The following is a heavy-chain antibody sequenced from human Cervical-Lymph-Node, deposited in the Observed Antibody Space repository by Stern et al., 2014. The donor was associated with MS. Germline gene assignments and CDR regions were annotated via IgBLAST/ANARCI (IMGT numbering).Heavy chain of an antibody. V-gene: IGHV5-51*03. D-gene: IGHD2-2*01. J-gene: IGHJ3*02. CDR3: AKARYVQALSDAFDI. CDR2: IYPGDSDT. Sequence: EVQLVESGAEVKKPGESLKISCEGSGFSFTTHWIAWVRQMPGEGLEWMGIIYPGDSDTRYSPSFQGRVTTSADKSISTAYLQWNSLTASDTAMYYCAKARYVQALSDAFDIWGQGTMVTVSS. CDR1: GFSFTTHW.